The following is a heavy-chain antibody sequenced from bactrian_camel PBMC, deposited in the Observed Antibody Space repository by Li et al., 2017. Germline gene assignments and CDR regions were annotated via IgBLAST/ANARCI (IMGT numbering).Heavy chain of an antibody. CDR2: IDSDGST. J-gene: IGHJ4*01. D-gene: IGHD6*01. CDR3: AADNEGPAPAALVRGSWSGDTWTH. CDR1: KNNISAYC. Sequence: QLVESGGGSVQAGGSLRLACAASKNNISAYCMAWFRQAPGKEREGVAEIDSDGSTTVTDSVKGRFTISKDNAKNTLYLQMNSLKPEDTAMYYCAADNEGPAPAALVRGSWSGDTWTHWGQGTQVTVS. V-gene: IGHV3S53*01.